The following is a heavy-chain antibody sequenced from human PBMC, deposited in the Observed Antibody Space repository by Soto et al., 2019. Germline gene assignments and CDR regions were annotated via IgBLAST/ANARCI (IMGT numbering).Heavy chain of an antibody. J-gene: IGHJ6*02. V-gene: IGHV4-34*01. CDR2: INHSGST. CDR1: GGSFSGYY. CDR3: ATLGGGAFFGGYYYYGMDV. Sequence: QVQLQQWGAGLLKPSETLSLTCAVYGGSFSGYYWSWIRQPPGKGLEWIGEINHSGSTNYNPSLKGRVTISVDTSKNQFSLKLSSVTAADTAVYYCATLGGGAFFGGYYYYGMDVWGQGTTVTVSS. D-gene: IGHD2-15*01.